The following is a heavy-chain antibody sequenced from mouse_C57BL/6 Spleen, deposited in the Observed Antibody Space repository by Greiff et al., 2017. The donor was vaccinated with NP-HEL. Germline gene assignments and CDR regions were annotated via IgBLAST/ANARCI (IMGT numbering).Heavy chain of an antibody. CDR2: IDPENGDT. Sequence: VQLQQSGAELVRPGASVKLSCTASGFNIKDDYMHWVKQRPEQGLEWIGWIDPENGDTEYASKFQGKATITADTSSNTAYLQLSSLTSEDTAVYYCTTSLRDYAMDYWGQGTSVTVSS. J-gene: IGHJ4*01. CDR1: GFNIKDDY. CDR3: TTSLRDYAMDY. V-gene: IGHV14-4*01. D-gene: IGHD1-1*01.